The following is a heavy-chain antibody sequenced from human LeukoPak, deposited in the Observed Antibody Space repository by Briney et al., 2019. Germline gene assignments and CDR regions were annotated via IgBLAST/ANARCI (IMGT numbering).Heavy chain of an antibody. Sequence: SETLSLTCTVSAGSISSGGYYWSWIRQHQGKGLDWFVYIYYRGSTYYNPSLKSRVTISLDTYKNPFSLKLSSVTAADTSVYYWARTLGVGVFETWGQRTMVTVSS. D-gene: IGHD3-10*01. CDR3: ARTLGVGVFET. V-gene: IGHV4-31*03. CDR2: IYYRGST. CDR1: AGSISSGGYY. J-gene: IGHJ3*02.